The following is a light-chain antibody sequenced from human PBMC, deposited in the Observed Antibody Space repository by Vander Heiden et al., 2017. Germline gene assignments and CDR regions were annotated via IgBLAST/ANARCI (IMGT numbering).Light chain of an antibody. V-gene: IGKV1-33*01. Sequence: DIQMTQSPSSLSASVGDRVTITCQASQDISNYLNWYQQKPGKAPKLLIYDASNLETGVPSRFSGSGSGTDFTFTISSLQPEDFATYYCQHDYNPLVTFGHGTQVDIK. CDR3: QHDYNPLVT. CDR1: QDISNY. J-gene: IGKJ3*01. CDR2: DAS.